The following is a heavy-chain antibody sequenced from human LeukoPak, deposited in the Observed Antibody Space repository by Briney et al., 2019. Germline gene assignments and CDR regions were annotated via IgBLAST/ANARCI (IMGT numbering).Heavy chain of an antibody. V-gene: IGHV3-9*03. Sequence: GRSLRLSCAASGFTFDDYGMHWVRQAPGKGLERVSGISWNSGSIGYADSVKGRFTISRDNAKNSLYLQMNSLRAEDMALYYCAKGEITMVRGVITNWGQGTLVTVSS. CDR3: AKGEITMVRGVITN. D-gene: IGHD3-10*01. CDR1: GFTFDDYG. J-gene: IGHJ4*02. CDR2: ISWNSGSI.